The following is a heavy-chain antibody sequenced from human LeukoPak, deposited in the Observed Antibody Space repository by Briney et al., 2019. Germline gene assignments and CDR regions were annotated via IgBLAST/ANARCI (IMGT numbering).Heavy chain of an antibody. J-gene: IGHJ4*02. D-gene: IGHD6-13*01. CDR1: GGSISSYY. CDR2: IYYSGST. V-gene: IGHV4-59*08. CDR3: ASARDFSWEGIWN. Sequence: SETLSLTCTVSGGSISSYYWSWIRQPPGKGLEWIGSIYYSGSTNYNPSLKSRVTISVDTSKNQFSLKLSSVTAADTAVYYCASARDFSWEGIWNWGQGILVTVSS.